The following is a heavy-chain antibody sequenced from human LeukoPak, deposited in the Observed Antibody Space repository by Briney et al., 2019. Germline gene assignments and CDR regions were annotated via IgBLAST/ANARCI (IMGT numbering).Heavy chain of an antibody. CDR1: GFTFSSYA. D-gene: IGHD3-10*01. J-gene: IGHJ4*02. CDR2: ISGSGGST. V-gene: IGHV3-23*01. Sequence: GGSLRLSCAASGFTFSSYAMSWVRQAPGKGLEWVSAISGSGGSTYYADSVKGRFTISRDNSKNTLYLQMNSLRAEDTAAYYCANVLYGSGSYYRGNGAFDYWGQGTLVTVSS. CDR3: ANVLYGSGSYYRGNGAFDY.